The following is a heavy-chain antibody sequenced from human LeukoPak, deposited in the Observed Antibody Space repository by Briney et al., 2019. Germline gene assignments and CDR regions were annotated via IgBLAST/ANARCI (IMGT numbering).Heavy chain of an antibody. D-gene: IGHD1-26*01. CDR1: GFTFSSYA. CDR2: ITASGGSP. V-gene: IGHV3-23*01. Sequence: GGSLRLSCVVSGFTFSSYAMNWVRQAPGKGLEWISGITASGGSPYYTDSVKGRFTISRDNSKNTLFMQMNSLRDEDTALYYCAKYVGQSGSNYYGLDVWGQGTAVTVSS. CDR3: AKYVGQSGSNYYGLDV. J-gene: IGHJ6*02.